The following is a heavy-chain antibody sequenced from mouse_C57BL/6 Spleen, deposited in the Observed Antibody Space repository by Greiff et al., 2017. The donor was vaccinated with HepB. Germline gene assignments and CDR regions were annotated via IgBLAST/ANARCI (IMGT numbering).Heavy chain of an antibody. J-gene: IGHJ4*01. CDR3: ARGDYYYGSSYNYAMDY. Sequence: VQLQQSGPELVKPGDSVKISCKASGYSFTGYFMNWVMQSHGKSLEWIGRINPYNGDTFYNQKFKGKATLTVDKSSSTAHMELRSLTSEDSAFYYCARGDYYYGSSYNYAMDYWGQGTSVTVSS. CDR2: INPYNGDT. CDR1: GYSFTGYF. V-gene: IGHV1-20*01. D-gene: IGHD1-1*01.